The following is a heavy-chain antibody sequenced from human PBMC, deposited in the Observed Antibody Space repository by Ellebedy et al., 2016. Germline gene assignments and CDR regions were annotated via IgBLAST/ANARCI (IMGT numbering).Heavy chain of an antibody. V-gene: IGHV3-23*01. J-gene: IGHJ4*02. CDR1: GFSFNTFF. CDR2: ISAGGDNT. CDR3: RQGHYFDQ. Sequence: GGSLRLXXAASGFSFNTFFMSWVRQAPGKGLEWVSTISAGGDNTRLADSVKGRFTISRDNSKNTLYLQMNNLRVDDTALYYCRQGHYFDQWGQGALVTVSS.